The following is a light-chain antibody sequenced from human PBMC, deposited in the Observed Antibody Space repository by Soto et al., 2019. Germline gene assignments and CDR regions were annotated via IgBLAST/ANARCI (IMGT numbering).Light chain of an antibody. J-gene: IGKJ2*01. CDR3: QQTYDTPYT. CDR2: AAS. V-gene: IGKV1-39*01. Sequence: DIQMTQSPSSLSASVGDRVTITCRASQSISSYLNWYQEKPGKAPKLLIYAASSLQGGVPSRFSGSGSGTDVTLAISSLPPEEFATYYCQQTYDTPYTFGQGTKRQV. CDR1: QSISSY.